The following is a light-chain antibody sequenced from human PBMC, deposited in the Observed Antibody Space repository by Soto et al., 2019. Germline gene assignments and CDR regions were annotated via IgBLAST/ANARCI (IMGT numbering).Light chain of an antibody. CDR2: DAS. CDR1: QDISNY. Sequence: DIQMTQSPSSLSASVGDRVTITCQASQDISNYLNWYQQKPGKAPKLLIYDASNLETGVPSRFIASGSGTDFTFTISSLQPEDIATYYCQQYDNLPRTFGQGTKVEIK. J-gene: IGKJ1*01. CDR3: QQYDNLPRT. V-gene: IGKV1-33*01.